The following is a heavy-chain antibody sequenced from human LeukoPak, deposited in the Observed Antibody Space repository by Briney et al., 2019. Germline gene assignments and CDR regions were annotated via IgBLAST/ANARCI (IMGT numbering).Heavy chain of an antibody. J-gene: IGHJ4*02. D-gene: IGHD3-3*01. V-gene: IGHV3-33*03. Sequence: GGSLRLSCVVSGLRFRNYGMHWVRQAPGKGLEWVAVIYYDGSNQYYADSVKGRFTVSRDNAKNSLYLQMNSLRAEDTAVYYCARYDFWSGYYTPPFDYWGQGTLVTVSS. CDR1: GLRFRNYG. CDR3: ARYDFWSGYYTPPFDY. CDR2: IYYDGSNQ.